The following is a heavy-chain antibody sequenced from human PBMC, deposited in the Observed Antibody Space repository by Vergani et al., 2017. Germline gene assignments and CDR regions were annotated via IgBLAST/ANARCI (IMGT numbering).Heavy chain of an antibody. CDR3: VKAMGGSLYYYYMDV. CDR1: GFTFDDYD. V-gene: IGHV3-9*01. J-gene: IGHJ6*03. D-gene: IGHD5-12*01. Sequence: EVHLVESGGGLVQPGRSLRLSCAASGFTFDDYDMHWGRQASGKGMEWVSGISWNSGRIGHADSVKGRFTICRDNAKQSLYLQMNSLRAEDTAVYYCVKAMGGSLYYYYMDVWGKGTTVTVSS. CDR2: ISWNSGRI.